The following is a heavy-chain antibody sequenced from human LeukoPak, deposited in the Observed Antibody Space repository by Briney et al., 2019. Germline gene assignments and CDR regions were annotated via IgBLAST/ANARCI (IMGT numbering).Heavy chain of an antibody. V-gene: IGHV3-33*01. Sequence: GGSLRLSCAASGFTFSSYGMHWVRQAPGKGLEWVAVIWYDGSNKYYADSVKGRFTISRDNSKNTLYLQLNSLRAEDTAVYYCARRNDFWSDPLALDVWGQGTTVTVSS. CDR3: ARRNDFWSDPLALDV. J-gene: IGHJ6*02. CDR2: IWYDGSNK. CDR1: GFTFSSYG. D-gene: IGHD3-3*01.